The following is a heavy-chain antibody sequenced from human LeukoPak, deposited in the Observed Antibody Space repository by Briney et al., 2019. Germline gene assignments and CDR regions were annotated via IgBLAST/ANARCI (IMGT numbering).Heavy chain of an antibody. D-gene: IGHD4-17*01. V-gene: IGHV3-7*01. J-gene: IGHJ4*02. Sequence: GGSLRLFCAASGFTFSSYWMSWVRQAPGKGLEWVANIKQDGSEKYYVDSVKGRFTISRDNAKNSLYLQMNSLRAEDTAVYYCARDDYGDYVNYWGQGTLVTVSS. CDR1: GFTFSSYW. CDR2: IKQDGSEK. CDR3: ARDDYGDYVNY.